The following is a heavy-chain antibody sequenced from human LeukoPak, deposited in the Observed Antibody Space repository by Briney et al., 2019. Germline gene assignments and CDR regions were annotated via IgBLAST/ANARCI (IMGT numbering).Heavy chain of an antibody. CDR1: GYTFTGYY. CDR3: ARVRDCSGGSCYSSWFDP. CDR2: INPNSGGT. Sequence: GASVKVSCKASGYTFTGYYIHWVRQAPGQGLEWMGRINPNSGGTNYAQKLQGRVTMTTDTSTSTAYMELRSLRSDDTAVYYCARVRDCSGGSCYSSWFDPWGQGTLVTVSS. D-gene: IGHD2-15*01. J-gene: IGHJ5*02. V-gene: IGHV1-2*06.